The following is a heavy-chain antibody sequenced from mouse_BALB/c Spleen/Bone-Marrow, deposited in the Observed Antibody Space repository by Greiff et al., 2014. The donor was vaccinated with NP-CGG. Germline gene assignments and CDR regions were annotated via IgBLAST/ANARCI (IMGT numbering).Heavy chain of an antibody. J-gene: IGHJ4*01. Sequence: EVKLEESGGGLVKPGGSLKLSCAASGFTFSSYTMSWVRQTPEKRLEWVATISSGGGNTYYPDSVKGRFTISRDNAKNNLYLQMSSLRSEDTALYYCARYPSYYYGYAMDYWGQGTSVTVSS. CDR2: ISSGGGNT. CDR3: ARYPSYYYGYAMDY. CDR1: GFTFSSYT. V-gene: IGHV5-9*03. D-gene: IGHD1-1*01.